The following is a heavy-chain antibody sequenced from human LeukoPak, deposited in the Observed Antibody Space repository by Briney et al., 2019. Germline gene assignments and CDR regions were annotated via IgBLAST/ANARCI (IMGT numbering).Heavy chain of an antibody. Sequence: GGSLRLSCAASGFTFSSYWMHWVRQAPGKGLEWVSAISGSGGSTYYADSVKGRFTISRDNSKNTLYLQMNSLRAEDTAVYYCAKALDGDGPPRRWTDNYWGQGTLVTVSS. CDR2: ISGSGGST. CDR3: AKALDGDGPPRRWTDNY. CDR1: GFTFSSYW. D-gene: IGHD4-23*01. J-gene: IGHJ4*02. V-gene: IGHV3-23*01.